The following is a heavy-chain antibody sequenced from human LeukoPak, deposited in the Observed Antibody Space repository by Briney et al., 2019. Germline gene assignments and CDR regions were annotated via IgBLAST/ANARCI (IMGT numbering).Heavy chain of an antibody. CDR1: GYRFTSYY. D-gene: IGHD3-3*02. V-gene: IGHV1-46*01. CDR3: ARDPISSNWPRGHFFDP. J-gene: IGHJ5*02. Sequence: GASVKIFCKASGYRFTSYYVNWVRQAPGQGLEWMGIINPNGGGTTYTGKFQGRVTMTRDTSTSTVYMELSSLRPDDTAVYYCARDPISSNWPRGHFFDPWGQGTLVTVSS. CDR2: INPNGGGT.